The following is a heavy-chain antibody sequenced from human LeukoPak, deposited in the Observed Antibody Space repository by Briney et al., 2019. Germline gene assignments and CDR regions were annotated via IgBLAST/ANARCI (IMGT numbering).Heavy chain of an antibody. D-gene: IGHD1-14*01. CDR3: AKAINPITPRAHAFDI. CDR2: ISWNSGSI. Sequence: GRSLRLSCAASGFTFDDYAMHWVRQAPGKGLEWVSGISWNSGSIGYADSVKGRFTISRDNAKNSLYLQMNSLRAEDTAVYYCAKAINPITPRAHAFDIWGQGTMVTVSS. V-gene: IGHV3-9*01. J-gene: IGHJ3*02. CDR1: GFTFDDYA.